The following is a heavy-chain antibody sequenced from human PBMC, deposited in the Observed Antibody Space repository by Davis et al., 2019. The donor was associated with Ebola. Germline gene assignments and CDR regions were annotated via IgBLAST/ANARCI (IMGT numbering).Heavy chain of an antibody. CDR1: GFTFSSYG. J-gene: IGHJ6*04. Sequence: GGSLRLSCAASGFTFSSYGMHWVRQAPGKGLEWVAVILYDGSNAYYADSVKGRVTISRDNSKSTLYLQMNSLRAEDTAVYYCARETDGMDVWGKGTTVTVSS. CDR2: ILYDGSNA. V-gene: IGHV3-30*03. CDR3: ARETDGMDV.